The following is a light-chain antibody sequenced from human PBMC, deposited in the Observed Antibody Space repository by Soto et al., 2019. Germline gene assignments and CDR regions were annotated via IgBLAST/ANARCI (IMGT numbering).Light chain of an antibody. Sequence: EIVLTQSPATLSLSPGERATLSCRASQSVSSYLAWYQQKPGQAPRLLIYDASNRATGIPARFSGSGSGTDCTLTISSLEPEDFAVYYCQQRSNGITFGQGTRLEIK. CDR3: QQRSNGIT. J-gene: IGKJ5*01. CDR2: DAS. V-gene: IGKV3-11*01. CDR1: QSVSSY.